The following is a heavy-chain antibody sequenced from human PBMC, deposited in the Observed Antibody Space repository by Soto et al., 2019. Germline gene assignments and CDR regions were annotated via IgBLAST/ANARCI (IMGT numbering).Heavy chain of an antibody. CDR3: ASEEGAIFVY. Sequence: GGSLRLSCAASGFTFSSYSMNWVRQAPGKGLEWVSYISSSSSTIYYADSVKGRFTISRDNAKNSLYLQMNSLRAEDTAVYYCASEEGAIFVYWGQGTLVTVSS. CDR2: ISSSSSTI. CDR1: GFTFSSYS. D-gene: IGHD1-26*01. V-gene: IGHV3-48*01. J-gene: IGHJ4*02.